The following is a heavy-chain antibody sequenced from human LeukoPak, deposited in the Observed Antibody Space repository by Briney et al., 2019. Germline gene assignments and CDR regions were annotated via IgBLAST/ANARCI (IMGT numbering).Heavy chain of an antibody. CDR1: GFTFDDYA. CDR2: ISWNSGSI. V-gene: IGHV3-9*01. CDR3: AKTASGYSFLEDAFDI. J-gene: IGHJ3*02. Sequence: GRSLRLSCAASGFTFDDYAMHWVRQAPGKGLEWVSGISWNSGSIGYADSVKDRFTISRDNAKNSLYLQMNSLRAEDTALYYCAKTASGYSFLEDAFDIWGQGTMVIVSS. D-gene: IGHD6-13*01.